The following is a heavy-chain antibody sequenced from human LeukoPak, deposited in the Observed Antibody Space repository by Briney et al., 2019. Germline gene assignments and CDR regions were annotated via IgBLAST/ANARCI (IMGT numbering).Heavy chain of an antibody. CDR2: IKSKTDGGTT. CDR1: GFTFSNAW. D-gene: IGHD6-13*01. CDR3: TTKQQLVLPHSYMDV. Sequence: GGSLRLSCAASGFTFSNAWMSWVRQGPGKGLEWVGRIKSKTDGGTTDCAAPVKGRFTISRHDSKNTPYLQMNSLETEDTAVYYCTTKQQLVLPHSYMDVWGKGTTVTVSS. V-gene: IGHV3-15*01. J-gene: IGHJ6*03.